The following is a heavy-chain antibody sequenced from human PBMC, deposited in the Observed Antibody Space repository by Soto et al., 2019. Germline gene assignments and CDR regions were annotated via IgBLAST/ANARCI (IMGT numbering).Heavy chain of an antibody. CDR1: VGSFSGYY. V-gene: IGHV4-34*01. CDR3: ARGKWFDP. CDR2: INHSGST. Sequence: SETLSLACAVYVGSFSGYYWSWIRQPPGKGLEWIGEINHSGSTNYNPSLKSRVTISVDTSKNQFSLKLSSVTAADTAVYYCARGKWFDPWGQGTLVTVSS. J-gene: IGHJ5*02.